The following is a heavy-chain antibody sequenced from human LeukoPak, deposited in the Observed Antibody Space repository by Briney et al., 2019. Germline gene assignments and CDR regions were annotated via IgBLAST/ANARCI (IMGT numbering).Heavy chain of an antibody. Sequence: GGTLRLSCAASGFTFSSYGMTWVRQAPGKGLEWVSNISGSGDSTYYGDSVKGRFTISRDNSKNTLYLQMNSQRAEDTAVYYCAKSKQLAPWEYWGQGTLVTVSS. CDR1: GFTFSSYG. J-gene: IGHJ4*02. V-gene: IGHV3-23*01. CDR3: AKSKQLAPWEY. D-gene: IGHD1-1*01. CDR2: ISGSGDST.